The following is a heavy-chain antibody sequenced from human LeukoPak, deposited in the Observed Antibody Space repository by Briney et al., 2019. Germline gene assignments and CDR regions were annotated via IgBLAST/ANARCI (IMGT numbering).Heavy chain of an antibody. J-gene: IGHJ5*02. Sequence: SGPTLVNPTQTLTLTCTFSGFSLSTSGVGVGWIRQPPGKALEWLALIYWNDDKRYSPSLKSRLTITKDTSKNQVVLTMTNMAPVDTATYYCAHSGGTAMVTPTFVPWGQGTLVTVSS. CDR2: IYWNDDK. V-gene: IGHV2-5*01. CDR1: GFSLSTSGVG. D-gene: IGHD5-18*01. CDR3: AHSGGTAMVTPTFVP.